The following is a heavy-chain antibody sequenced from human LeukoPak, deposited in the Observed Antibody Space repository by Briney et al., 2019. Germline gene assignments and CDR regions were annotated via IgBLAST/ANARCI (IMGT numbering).Heavy chain of an antibody. CDR3: AKDAFYSNYGIPRFDP. CDR2: ITTSSSYI. CDR1: GFTFSSYA. D-gene: IGHD4-11*01. J-gene: IGHJ5*02. Sequence: SGGSLRLSCAASGFTFSSYAMNWVRQAPGKGLEWVSSITTSSSYIYYADSVKGRFTISRDDAKNSLYLQMNSLRAEDTAVYYCAKDAFYSNYGIPRFDPWGQGTLVTVSS. V-gene: IGHV3-21*04.